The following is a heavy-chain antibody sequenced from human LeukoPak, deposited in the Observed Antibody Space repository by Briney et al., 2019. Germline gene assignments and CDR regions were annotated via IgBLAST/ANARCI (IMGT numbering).Heavy chain of an antibody. V-gene: IGHV1-69*05. D-gene: IGHD3-22*01. CDR2: IIPIFGTA. Sequence: SVKVSCKASGGTFSSYAISWVRQAPGQGLEWMGRIIPIFGTANYAQKFQGRVTITTDESTSTAYMELSSPRSEDTAVYYCARGYDSSGYYYDLAYWGQGTLVTVSS. CDR1: GGTFSSYA. CDR3: ARGYDSSGYYYDLAY. J-gene: IGHJ4*02.